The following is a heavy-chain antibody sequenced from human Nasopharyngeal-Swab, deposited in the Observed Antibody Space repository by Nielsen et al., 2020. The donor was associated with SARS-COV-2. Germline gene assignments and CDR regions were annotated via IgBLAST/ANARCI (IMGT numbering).Heavy chain of an antibody. D-gene: IGHD3-10*01. Sequence: GESLKISCATSGFTFSAYSMNWVRQVRQAPGRGLEWVSSISPSSSYIDYADSVKGRFTISRDNAKASLSLELNNLRVEDTAVYYCARVGASGNYYKGGMAYGGRGTLVTVAS. J-gene: IGHJ4*02. CDR2: ISPSSSYI. V-gene: IGHV3-21*06. CDR1: GFTFSAYS. CDR3: ARVGASGNYYKGGMAY.